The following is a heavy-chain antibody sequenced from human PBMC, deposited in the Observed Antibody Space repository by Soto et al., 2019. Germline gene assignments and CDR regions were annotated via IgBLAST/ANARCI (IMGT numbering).Heavy chain of an antibody. V-gene: IGHV3-49*04. J-gene: IGHJ6*02. Sequence: GGSLRLSCTFSGFTSDDYALTWVRQAPGKGLEWVAFATSQAFGGTTDYAASVKDRFTISRDDSTTVAYLQMNSLQTEDTAVYYCTRDGDFYGMDVWGQGTTVTVSS. D-gene: IGHD3-3*01. CDR2: ATSQAFGGTT. CDR3: TRDGDFYGMDV. CDR1: GFTSDDYA.